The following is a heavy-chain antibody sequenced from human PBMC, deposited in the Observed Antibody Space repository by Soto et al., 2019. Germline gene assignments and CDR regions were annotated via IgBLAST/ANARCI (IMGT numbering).Heavy chain of an antibody. J-gene: IGHJ5*02. Sequence: GGSLRLSCAASGFTFSSYWMHWVRQAPGKGLVWVSRINSDGSSTSYADSVKGRFTISRDNAKNTLYLKMNSLRAEDTAVYYFARGEAYYDFWSGNNWFDPWGQGTLVTVSS. D-gene: IGHD3-3*01. CDR1: GFTFSSYW. CDR2: INSDGSST. V-gene: IGHV3-74*01. CDR3: ARGEAYYDFWSGNNWFDP.